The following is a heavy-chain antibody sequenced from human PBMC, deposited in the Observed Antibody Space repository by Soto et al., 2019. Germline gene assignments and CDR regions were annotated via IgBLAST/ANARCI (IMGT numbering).Heavy chain of an antibody. CDR2: IIPIFGTA. J-gene: IGHJ1*01. D-gene: IGHD3-10*01. Sequence: SVEVSCKASGGTFSSYAISWVRQARGQGLEWMGGIIPIFGTANYAQKFQGRVTITADESTSTAYMELSSLRSEDTAVYYCARGKELLWFGELLSWGQGTLVTVSS. CDR1: GGTFSSYA. V-gene: IGHV1-69*13. CDR3: ARGKELLWFGELLS.